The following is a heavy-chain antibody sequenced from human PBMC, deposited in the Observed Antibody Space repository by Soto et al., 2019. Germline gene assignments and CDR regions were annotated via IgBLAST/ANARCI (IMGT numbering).Heavy chain of an antibody. J-gene: IGHJ4*02. CDR3: ARTDYLFSTLTYYFDY. CDR1: GYNFNDYY. CDR2: INPDNGVP. D-gene: IGHD3-16*01. Sequence: QVQLVQSGAEVKEPGASVRLSCKASGYNFNDYYVNWARQAPGQGLEWMGWINPDNGVPNYAQKFQGRVTLSRDTSINTAYMELSRLTSDDTAMYYCARTDYLFSTLTYYFDYWGQGTLVTVSS. V-gene: IGHV1-2*02.